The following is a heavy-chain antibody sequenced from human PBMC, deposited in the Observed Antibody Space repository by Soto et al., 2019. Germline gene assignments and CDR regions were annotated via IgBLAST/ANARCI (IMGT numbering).Heavy chain of an antibody. CDR1: GFTFTSSA. V-gene: IGHV1-58*01. D-gene: IGHD2-21*02. CDR2: IVVGSGNT. Sequence: SVKVSCKASGFTFTSSAVQWVRQARGQRLEWIGWIVVGSGNTNYAQKFQERVTITRDMSTSTAYMELSSLRSEDTAVYYCAATLAYCGGDCPYYYYGMDVWGQGTTVTVSS. J-gene: IGHJ6*02. CDR3: AATLAYCGGDCPYYYYGMDV.